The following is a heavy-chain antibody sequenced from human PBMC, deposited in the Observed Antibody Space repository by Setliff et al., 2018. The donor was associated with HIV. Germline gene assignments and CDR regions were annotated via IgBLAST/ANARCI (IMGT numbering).Heavy chain of an antibody. CDR3: ARDQGESTWSYWFDP. CDR1: GGSISNYY. D-gene: IGHD6-13*01. J-gene: IGHJ5*02. CDR2: IYTSGST. Sequence: SETLSLTCTVSGGSISNYYWSWIRQPLGKGLELIGYIYTSGSTNYNPSLKSRVTISVDTSKNQFSLKLSSVTAADTAVYYCARDQGESTWSYWFDPWGQGTQVTVSS. V-gene: IGHV4-4*09.